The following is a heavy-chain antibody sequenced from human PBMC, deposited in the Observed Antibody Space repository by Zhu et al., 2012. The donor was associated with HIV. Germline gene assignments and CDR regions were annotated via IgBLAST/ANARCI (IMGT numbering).Heavy chain of an antibody. CDR1: GESFSGYY. Sequence: QVQLQQWGAGLLKPSETLSLTCAVYGESFSGYYWSWIRQPPGKGLEWIGEINHSGSTNYNPSLKSRVTISVDTSKNQFSLKLSSVTAADTAVYYCARGGYGSGSSIPYFDYWGQGTLVTVSS. D-gene: IGHD3-10*01. CDR3: ARGGYGSGSSIPYFDY. J-gene: IGHJ4*02. V-gene: IGHV4-34*01. CDR2: INHSGST.